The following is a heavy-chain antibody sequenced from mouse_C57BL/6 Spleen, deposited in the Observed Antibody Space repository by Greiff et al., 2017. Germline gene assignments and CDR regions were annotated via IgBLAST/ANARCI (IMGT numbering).Heavy chain of an antibody. D-gene: IGHD1-1*01. CDR2: IWTGGGT. J-gene: IGHJ4*01. CDR3: ARNGVTTVVSYYYAMDY. V-gene: IGHV2-9-1*01. CDR1: GFSLTSYA. Sequence: VQLQQSGPGLVAPSQSLSITCTVSGFSLTSYAISWVRQPPGKGLEWLGVIWTGGGTNYNSALKSRLSISKDNSKSQVFLKMNSLQTDDTARYYCARNGVTTVVSYYYAMDYWGQGTSVTVSS.